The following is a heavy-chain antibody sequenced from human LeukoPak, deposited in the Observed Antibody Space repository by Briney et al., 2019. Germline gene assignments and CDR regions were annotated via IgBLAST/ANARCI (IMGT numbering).Heavy chain of an antibody. CDR1: EFTFSTYV. CDR3: AKEVRGDAFDI. D-gene: IGHD3-16*01. V-gene: IGHV3-23*01. CDR2: VSGSGNWI. J-gene: IGHJ3*02. Sequence: GGSLRLSCAASEFTFSTYVMSWVRQAPGKGLELVSAVSGSGNWIYYADSVKGRFTISRDNSKNTLFLQMNSLRAEDTAVYYCAKEVRGDAFDIWGQGTMVTVSS.